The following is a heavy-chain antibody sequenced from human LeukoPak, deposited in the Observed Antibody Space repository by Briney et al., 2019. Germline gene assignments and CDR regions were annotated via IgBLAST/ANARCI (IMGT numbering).Heavy chain of an antibody. CDR3: ARGVVRHAFDI. Sequence: GGSLRLSCAASGFTFSSYSMNWVRQAPGKGLEWVSYISSSSSTIYYADSVKGRFTISRDNAKNSLYLQMNSLRAEDTAVYYCARGVVRHAFDIWGQGTMVTVSS. CDR1: GFTFSSYS. D-gene: IGHD2-21*01. V-gene: IGHV3-48*01. CDR2: ISSSSSTI. J-gene: IGHJ3*02.